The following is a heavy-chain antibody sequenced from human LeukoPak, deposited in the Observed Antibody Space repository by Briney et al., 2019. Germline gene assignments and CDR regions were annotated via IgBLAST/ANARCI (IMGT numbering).Heavy chain of an antibody. J-gene: IGHJ4*02. Sequence: ASVTVSCKASGYTFTSYDINWVRQATGQGLEWMGWMNPNSGNTGYAQKFQGRVTMTRNTSISTAYMELSSLRSEDTAVYYCARGISGYRGYSYGLFDYWGQGTLVTVSS. CDR1: GYTFTSYD. CDR3: ARGISGYRGYSYGLFDY. D-gene: IGHD5-18*01. V-gene: IGHV1-8*01. CDR2: MNPNSGNT.